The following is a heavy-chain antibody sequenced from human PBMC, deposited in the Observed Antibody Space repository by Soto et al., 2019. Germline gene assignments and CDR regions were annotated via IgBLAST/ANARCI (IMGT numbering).Heavy chain of an antibody. J-gene: IGHJ6*02. CDR3: TKHWGGPPYYDDLDV. CDR2: IVASGGRP. CDR1: GFTLTSYA. V-gene: IGHV3-23*01. D-gene: IGHD7-27*01. Sequence: GGSLRLSCAASGFTLTSYAMTWVRQAPGQGLEWVASIVASGGRPYYADSVKGWFTISRDVPKQRPFLQLNSRRADDTAVYNCTKHWGGPPYYDDLDVWGQGTTVTVSS.